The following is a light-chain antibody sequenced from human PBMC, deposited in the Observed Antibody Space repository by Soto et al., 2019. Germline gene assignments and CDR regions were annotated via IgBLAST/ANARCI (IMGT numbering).Light chain of an antibody. J-gene: IGKJ1*01. CDR3: QQYVSSPWA. CDR2: DAS. Sequence: EVVLTQSPATLSLSPGDRATLSCRASQSVSSHFAWSQQKSGQAPRPLIYDASKRATGIPARFSGRGSGTDCTLPISRLETEDFEVYYCQQYVSSPWAFGHGTKVDIK. V-gene: IGKV3-11*01. CDR1: QSVSSH.